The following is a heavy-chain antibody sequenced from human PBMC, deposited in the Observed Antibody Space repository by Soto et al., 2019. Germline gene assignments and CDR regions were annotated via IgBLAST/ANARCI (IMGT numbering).Heavy chain of an antibody. CDR2: IYSGGST. CDR1: GGSISSSSYY. Sequence: PSETLSLTCTVSGGSISSSSYYWGWIRQPPGKGLEWIGSIYSGGSTYYNPSLKSRVTISVDTSKNQFSLKLSSVTAADTAVYYCARHKDIVLVGFDPWGQGTLVTVSS. CDR3: ARHKDIVLVGFDP. V-gene: IGHV4-39*01. D-gene: IGHD2-2*01. J-gene: IGHJ5*02.